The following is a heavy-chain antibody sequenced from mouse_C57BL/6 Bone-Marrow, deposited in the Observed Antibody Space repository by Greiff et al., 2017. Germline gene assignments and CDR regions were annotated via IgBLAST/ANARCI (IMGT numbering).Heavy chain of an antibody. CDR2: ISNLAYSI. J-gene: IGHJ4*01. CDR3: ARYDYDGYAMDY. D-gene: IGHD2-4*01. CDR1: GFTFSDYG. Sequence: DVMLVESGGGLVQPGGSLKLSCAASGFTFSDYGMAWVRQAPRKGPEWVAFISNLAYSIYYADTVTGRFTISRENAKNTLYLEMSSLGSEDTAMYYCARYDYDGYAMDYWGQGTSVTVSS. V-gene: IGHV5-15*01.